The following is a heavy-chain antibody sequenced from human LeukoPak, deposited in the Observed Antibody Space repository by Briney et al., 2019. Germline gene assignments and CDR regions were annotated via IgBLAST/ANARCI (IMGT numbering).Heavy chain of an antibody. D-gene: IGHD6-13*01. J-gene: IGHJ4*02. CDR2: IIPIFGTA. CDR3: ARVGSSSWYHYFDY. CDR1: GGTFSSYA. Sequence: GASVKVSCKASGGTFSSYAISWVRHAPGQGLEWMGGIIPIFGTANYAQKFQGRVTITTDESTSTAYMELSSLRSEDTAVYYCARVGSSSWYHYFDYWGQGTLVTVSS. V-gene: IGHV1-69*05.